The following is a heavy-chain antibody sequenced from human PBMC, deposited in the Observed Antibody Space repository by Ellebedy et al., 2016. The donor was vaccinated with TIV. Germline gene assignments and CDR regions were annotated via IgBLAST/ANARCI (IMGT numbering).Heavy chain of an antibody. D-gene: IGHD6-13*01. J-gene: IGHJ5*02. V-gene: IGHV4-34*01. CDR3: ARGFIRIPASGSNWLNP. Sequence: SETLSLXCAVSGGSFSGYFWNWIRQPPGKGLEWIGEINQSGRTNYNPSLKSRVTISVDTSKNQFSLNLTSVAAADTAVYYCARGFIRIPASGSNWLNPWGQGTLVTVSS. CDR2: INQSGRT. CDR1: GGSFSGYF.